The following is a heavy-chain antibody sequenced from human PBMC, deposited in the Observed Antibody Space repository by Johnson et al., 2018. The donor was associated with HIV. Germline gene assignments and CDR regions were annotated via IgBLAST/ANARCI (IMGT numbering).Heavy chain of an antibody. V-gene: IGHV3-66*01. CDR3: ASERGSRRLWLTDAFDI. CDR2: IYSGGST. D-gene: IGHD5-18*01. Sequence: VQLVESGGGLVQPGGSLRLSCAASGFTVSSNYMSWVRQAPGKGLEWVSVIYSGGSTYYADSVKGRFTISRDNSKNTLYLQMNSLRAEGTAVYYCASERGSRRLWLTDAFDIWGQGTMVTVSS. CDR1: GFTVSSNY. J-gene: IGHJ3*02.